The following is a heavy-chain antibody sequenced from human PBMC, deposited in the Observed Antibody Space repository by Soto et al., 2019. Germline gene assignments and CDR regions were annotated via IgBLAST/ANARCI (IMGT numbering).Heavy chain of an antibody. CDR1: GVSISSGGYY. Sequence: SETLSLTCTVSGVSISSGGYYWGWIRQHPGKGLEWIGYIYYSGSTNYNPSLKSRVTISVDTSKNQFSLKLSSVTAADTAVYYCARTTSITGTTRGDWFDPWGQGTLVTVSS. J-gene: IGHJ5*02. D-gene: IGHD1-20*01. CDR3: ARTTSITGTTRGDWFDP. V-gene: IGHV4-61*08. CDR2: IYYSGST.